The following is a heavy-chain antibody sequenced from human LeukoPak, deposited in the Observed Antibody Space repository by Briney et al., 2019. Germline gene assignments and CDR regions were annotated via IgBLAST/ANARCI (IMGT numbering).Heavy chain of an antibody. CDR2: AYYRSKWFN. D-gene: IGHD6-13*01. Sequence: SQTLSLTCAISGDSVSSNSVAWHWIRQSPSRGLEWLGRAYYRSKWFNDYVASVKSRIIINPDTSKNQFSLQLNSVTPEDTAVYYCARTKGLKDGIAATDYWGQGTLVTVSS. J-gene: IGHJ4*02. CDR1: GDSVSSNSVA. V-gene: IGHV6-1*01. CDR3: ARTKGLKDGIAATDY.